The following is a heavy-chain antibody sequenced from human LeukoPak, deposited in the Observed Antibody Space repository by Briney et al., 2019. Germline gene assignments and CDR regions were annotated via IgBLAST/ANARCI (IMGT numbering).Heavy chain of an antibody. V-gene: IGHV3-7*01. CDR3: ARYGLGDTFDV. J-gene: IGHJ3*01. D-gene: IGHD4-17*01. CDR1: GFTFSSYW. Sequence: GGSLRLSCAASGFTFSSYWMSWVRQAPGKGLEWVASIKQDGSETRYMDSMKGRFTIFRDNTKTSLYLQVNSLRAEDTAVYYCARYGLGDTFDVWGQGTVVTVSS. CDR2: IKQDGSET.